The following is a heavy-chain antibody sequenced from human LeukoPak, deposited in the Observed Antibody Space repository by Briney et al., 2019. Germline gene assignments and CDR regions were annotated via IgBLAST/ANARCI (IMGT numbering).Heavy chain of an antibody. D-gene: IGHD6-13*01. J-gene: IGHJ4*02. V-gene: IGHV4-59*01. Sequence: SKTLSLTCTVSGGSISSYYWSWIRQPPGKGLEWIGYIYYSGSTNYNPSLKSRVTISVDTSKNQFSLKLSSVTAADTAVYYCARGGLFLSAAGNFDYWGQGTLVTVSS. CDR2: IYYSGST. CDR3: ARGGLFLSAAGNFDY. CDR1: GGSISSYY.